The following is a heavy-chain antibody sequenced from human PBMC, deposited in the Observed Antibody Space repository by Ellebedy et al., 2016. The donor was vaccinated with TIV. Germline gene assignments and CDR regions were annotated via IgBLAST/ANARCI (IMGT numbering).Heavy chain of an antibody. V-gene: IGHV3-9*01. CDR3: AAWGLVPAAIFDY. J-gene: IGHJ4*02. CDR2: ISWNSGSI. D-gene: IGHD2-2*01. CDR1: GFSFDDYA. Sequence: SLKISXAASGFSFDDYAMHWVRQAPGKGLEWVSGISWNSGSIGYADSVKGRFTISRDNARNSLSLQMNSLRPEDTALYCCAAWGLVPAAIFDYWGQGTLVTVSS.